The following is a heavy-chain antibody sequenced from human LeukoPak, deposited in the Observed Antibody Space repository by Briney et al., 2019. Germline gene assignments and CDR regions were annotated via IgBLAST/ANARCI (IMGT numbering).Heavy chain of an antibody. CDR2: IYWNDDE. CDR1: GFSLSTSGVG. V-gene: IGHV2-5*01. CDR3: AHSLDYDFWGGSSWYFDY. D-gene: IGHD3-3*01. Sequence: SGPTLVNPTQTLTLTCTFSGFSLSTSGVGVGWIRQPPGKALEWLALIYWNDDERYSPSLKSRLTITKDTSKNQVVLTMTNMDPVDTATYYCAHSLDYDFWGGSSWYFDYWGQGTLVTVSS. J-gene: IGHJ4*02.